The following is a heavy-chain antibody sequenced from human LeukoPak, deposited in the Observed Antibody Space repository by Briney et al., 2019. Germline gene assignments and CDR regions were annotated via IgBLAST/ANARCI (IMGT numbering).Heavy chain of an antibody. V-gene: IGHV3-23*01. D-gene: IGHD2-2*01. J-gene: IGHJ3*02. CDR1: GFTFSSYA. CDR2: ISGSGGST. Sequence: GRSLRLSCAASGFTFSSYAMSWVRQAPGKGLEWVSAISGSGGSTYYADSVKGRFTIPRDNSKNTLYLQMNSLRAEDTAVYYCTKEMYQPHAFDIGGQGTMVTVSS. CDR3: TKEMYQPHAFDI.